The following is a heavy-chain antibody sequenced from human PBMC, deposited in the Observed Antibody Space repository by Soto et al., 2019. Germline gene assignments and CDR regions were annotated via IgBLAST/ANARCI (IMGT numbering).Heavy chain of an antibody. CDR2: INAGNGNT. Sequence: ASVKVCCKASGDTFTSYAMHWARQAPGQRLEWMGWINAGNGNTKYSQKFQGRVTISPDSSKNQFSLHLNSVTPEDTAVYYCAREGYSSGLAYFDYWDQGTLVTVSS. D-gene: IGHD6-19*01. V-gene: IGHV1-3*01. CDR1: GDTFTSYA. CDR3: AREGYSSGLAYFDY. J-gene: IGHJ4*02.